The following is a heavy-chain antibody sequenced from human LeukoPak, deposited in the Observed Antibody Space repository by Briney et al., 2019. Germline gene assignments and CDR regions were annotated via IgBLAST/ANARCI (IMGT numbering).Heavy chain of an antibody. CDR2: INYKGGTT. Sequence: GGSLRLSCAASGFTLSSFSMHWVRQSPGRGLEYVSAINYKGGTTYYADSVKGRFTISRDNSKSTLYLQMASLRYEDMGVYYCARVGPETAFDYWGQGTLVTVSS. D-gene: IGHD1-14*01. J-gene: IGHJ4*02. CDR3: ARVGPETAFDY. CDR1: GFTLSSFS. V-gene: IGHV3-64*02.